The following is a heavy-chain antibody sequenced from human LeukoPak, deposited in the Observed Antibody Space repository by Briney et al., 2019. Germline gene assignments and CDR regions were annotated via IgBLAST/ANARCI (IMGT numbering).Heavy chain of an antibody. D-gene: IGHD6-13*01. J-gene: IGHJ4*02. CDR3: ARDSAGNDY. CDR1: GFTFSDYY. CDR2: IKQDGSEK. V-gene: IGHV3-7*01. Sequence: GGSLRLSCAASGFTFSDYYMSWIRQAPGKGLEWVANIKQDGSEKYYVDSVKGRFTISRDNAKNSLYLQMNSLRAEDTAMYYCARDSAGNDYWGQGTLVTVSS.